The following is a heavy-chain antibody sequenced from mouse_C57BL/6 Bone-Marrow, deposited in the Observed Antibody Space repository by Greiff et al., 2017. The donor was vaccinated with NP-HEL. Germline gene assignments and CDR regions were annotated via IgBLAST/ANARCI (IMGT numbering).Heavy chain of an antibody. CDR1: GYTFTSYW. D-gene: IGHD2-4*01. CDR2: IYPGSGST. V-gene: IGHV1-55*01. CDR3: ARRGDYDGIDYAMDY. Sequence: VQLQQSGAELVKPGASVKMSCKASGYTFTSYWITWVKQRPGQGLEWIGDIYPGSGSTNYNEKFKSKATLTVDTSSSTAYMQLSSLTSEDSAVYYCARRGDYDGIDYAMDYWGQGTSVTVSS. J-gene: IGHJ4*01.